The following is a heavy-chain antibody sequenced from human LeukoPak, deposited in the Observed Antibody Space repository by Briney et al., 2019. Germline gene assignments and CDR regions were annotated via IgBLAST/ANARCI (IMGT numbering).Heavy chain of an antibody. J-gene: IGHJ5*02. V-gene: IGHV3-53*01. CDR2: IYSGGST. CDR1: GFTVSSNY. D-gene: IGHD2-8*02. CDR3: ARYWGLDWFDP. Sequence: GASLRLSCAASGFTVSSNYMSWVRQAPGKGLEWVSVIYSGGSTYYADSVKGRFTISRDNSKNTLYLQMNSLRAEDTAVYYCARYWGLDWFDPWGQGTLVTVSS.